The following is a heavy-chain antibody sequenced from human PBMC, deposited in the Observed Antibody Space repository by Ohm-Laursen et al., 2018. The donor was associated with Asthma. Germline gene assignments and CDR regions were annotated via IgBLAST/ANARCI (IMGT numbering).Heavy chain of an antibody. J-gene: IGHJ3*02. CDR3: ARETLVAVAGTGAFDI. CDR2: ISTASSFI. V-gene: IGHV3-21*04. CDR1: GYTFSRYS. Sequence: SLRLSCAASGYTFSRYSIHWVRQIPGKGLEWVASISTASSFIYYADSVRGRFTTSRDNAKNSLYLQMNSLRAEDTAVYYCARETLVAVAGTGAFDIWGQGTMVTVSS. D-gene: IGHD6-19*01.